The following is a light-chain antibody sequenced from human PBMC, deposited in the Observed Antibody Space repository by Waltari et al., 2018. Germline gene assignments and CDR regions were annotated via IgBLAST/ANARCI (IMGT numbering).Light chain of an antibody. Sequence: DIVMTQSPDSLAVSLGERATINCKSSQSVLYSSNNKNYLAWYQQKPGQPPKLLIYWASTRESGVPDRFSGSGSGTDFTLTISSLQAEDVAVYYCQQYYSIPITFGPGTKVVIK. CDR3: QQYYSIPIT. V-gene: IGKV4-1*01. CDR1: QSVLYSSNNKNY. J-gene: IGKJ3*01. CDR2: WAS.